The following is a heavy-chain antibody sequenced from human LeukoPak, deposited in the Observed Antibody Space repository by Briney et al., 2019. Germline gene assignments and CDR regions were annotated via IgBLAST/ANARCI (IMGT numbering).Heavy chain of an antibody. Sequence: GESLKISCKGSGYSFTSYWIGWVRQMPGKGLEWMGIIYPGDSDTRYSPSFQGQVTISADKSISTAYLQWSSLKASDTAMYYCASRNYLSGSYSPADAFDIWGQGTMVTVSS. J-gene: IGHJ3*02. CDR3: ASRNYLSGSYSPADAFDI. V-gene: IGHV5-51*01. D-gene: IGHD1-26*01. CDR2: IYPGDSDT. CDR1: GYSFTSYW.